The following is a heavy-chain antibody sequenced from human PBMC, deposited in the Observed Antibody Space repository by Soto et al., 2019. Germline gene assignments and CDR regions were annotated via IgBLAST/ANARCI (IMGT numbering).Heavy chain of an antibody. CDR1: GFTFSSYE. D-gene: IGHD3-9*01. J-gene: IGHJ6*02. V-gene: IGHV3-48*03. CDR2: ISSSGSTI. CDR3: ARDPVFFDWSTYYYYGMDV. Sequence: PGGSLRLSCAASGFTFSSYEMNWVRQAPGKGLEWVSYISSSGSTIYYADSVKGRFTISRDNAKNSLYLQMNSLRAEDTAVYYCARDPVFFDWSTYYYYGMDVWGQGTTVTVSS.